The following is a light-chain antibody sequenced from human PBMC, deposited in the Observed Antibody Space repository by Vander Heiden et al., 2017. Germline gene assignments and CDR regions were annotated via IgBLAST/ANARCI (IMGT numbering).Light chain of an antibody. Sequence: ESVLKQSPVSLSVTAGERATLSCRASQRVSTNYLAWYQQKPGQAPKLLIHAASSRATSIPDRFSGSGSGTDFTLTISRLEPEDFAVYYCQHYGRSLTFGQGTKVEIK. V-gene: IGKV3-20*01. J-gene: IGKJ2*01. CDR1: QRVSTNY. CDR2: AAS. CDR3: QHYGRSLT.